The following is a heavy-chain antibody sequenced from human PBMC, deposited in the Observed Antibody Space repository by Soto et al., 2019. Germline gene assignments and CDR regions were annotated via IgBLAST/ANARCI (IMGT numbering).Heavy chain of an antibody. V-gene: IGHV1-2*02. CDR1: GYTFTGYY. D-gene: IGHD5-12*01. J-gene: IGHJ4*02. Sequence: ASVKVSCKASGYTFTGYYIHWVRQAPGQGLEWVGWINPDNGDTNYAQKFQGRVSMTRDTSTSTAYMGLSSLRFDDTAVYYCARHSGYDYVFDYWGQGTLVTVSS. CDR2: INPDNGDT. CDR3: ARHSGYDYVFDY.